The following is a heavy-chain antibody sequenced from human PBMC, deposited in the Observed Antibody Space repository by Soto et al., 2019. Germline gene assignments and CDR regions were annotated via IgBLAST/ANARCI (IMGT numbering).Heavy chain of an antibody. CDR1: GFTFSDYY. CDR3: AGCFYGDYAGYMDV. V-gene: IGHV3-11*01. D-gene: IGHD4-17*01. J-gene: IGHJ6*03. CDR2: ISSSGSTI. Sequence: GGSLRLSCAASGFTFSDYYMSWIRQAPGKGLEWVSYISSSGSTIYYADSVKGRFTISRDNAKNSLYLQMNSLRAEDTAVYYCAGCFYGDYAGYMDVWGKGTTVTVSS.